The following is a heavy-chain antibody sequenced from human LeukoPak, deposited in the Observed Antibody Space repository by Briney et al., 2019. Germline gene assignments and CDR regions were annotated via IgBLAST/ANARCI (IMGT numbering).Heavy chain of an antibody. CDR2: ISAYNGNT. V-gene: IGHV1-18*01. Sequence: ASAKVSCKASGYTFTSYGISWVRQAPGQGLEWMGWISAYNGNTNYAQKLQGRVTMTTDTSTSTAYMELRSLRSDDTAVYYCARAYSSSSTHYGMDVWGQGTTVTVSS. J-gene: IGHJ6*02. CDR3: ARAYSSSSTHYGMDV. CDR1: GYTFTSYG. D-gene: IGHD6-6*01.